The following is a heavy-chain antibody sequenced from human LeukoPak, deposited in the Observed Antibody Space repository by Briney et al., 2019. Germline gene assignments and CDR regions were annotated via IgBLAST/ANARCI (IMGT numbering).Heavy chain of an antibody. V-gene: IGHV4-39*07. CDR1: DGSISSYY. Sequence: SETLSLTCTVSDGSISSYYWGWIRQPPGKGLEWIGSIYYSGSTYYNPSLKSRVTISVDTSKNQFSLKLSSVTAADTAVYYCARDNHRGSGWYTAGDYWGQGTLVTVSS. D-gene: IGHD6-19*01. CDR3: ARDNHRGSGWYTAGDY. CDR2: IYYSGST. J-gene: IGHJ4*02.